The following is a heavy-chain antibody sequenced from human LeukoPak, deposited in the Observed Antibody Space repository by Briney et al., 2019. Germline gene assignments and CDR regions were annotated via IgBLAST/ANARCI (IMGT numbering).Heavy chain of an antibody. J-gene: IGHJ6*02. CDR1: GYTFTGYY. Sequence: ASVKVSCKASGYTFTGYYMHWVRQAPGQGLEWMGWISAYNGNTNYAQKLQGRVTMTTDTSTSTAYMELRSLRSDDTAVYYCAGPGLDYGMHVWGQGTTVTVSS. D-gene: IGHD3-16*01. CDR3: AGPGLDYGMHV. V-gene: IGHV1-18*04. CDR2: ISAYNGNT.